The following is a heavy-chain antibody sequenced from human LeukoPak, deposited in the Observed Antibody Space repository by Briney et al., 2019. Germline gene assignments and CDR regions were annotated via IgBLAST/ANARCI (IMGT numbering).Heavy chain of an antibody. D-gene: IGHD6-6*01. Sequence: PGGSLRLSCAASGFTVSSNEMSWVRQAPGKGLEWVSSISGGSTYYADSRKGRFTISRDNSKNTLHLQMNSLRAEDTAVYYCAKDHSSSSGRVGYYFDYWGQGTLVTVSS. CDR1: GFTVSSNE. CDR2: ISGGST. CDR3: AKDHSSSSGRVGYYFDY. J-gene: IGHJ4*02. V-gene: IGHV3-38-3*01.